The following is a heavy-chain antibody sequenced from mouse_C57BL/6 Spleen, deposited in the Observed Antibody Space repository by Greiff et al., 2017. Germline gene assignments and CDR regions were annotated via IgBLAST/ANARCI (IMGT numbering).Heavy chain of an antibody. J-gene: IGHJ1*03. V-gene: IGHV5-17*01. CDR3: ARRKANWGYFDV. CDR1: GFTFSDYG. CDR2: ISSGSSTI. D-gene: IGHD4-1*01. Sequence: EVQLVESGGGLVKPGGSLKLSCAASGFTFSDYGMHWVRQAPEKGLEWVAYISSGSSTIYYADTVKGRFTISRDNAKKTLFLQMTSLGSEDTAMYYCARRKANWGYFDVWGTGTTVTVSS.